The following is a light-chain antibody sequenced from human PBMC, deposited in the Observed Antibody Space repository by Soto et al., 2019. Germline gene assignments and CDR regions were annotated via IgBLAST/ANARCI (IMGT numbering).Light chain of an antibody. CDR3: QQYGSSPTWT. Sequence: EIVLTQSPGTLSLSPGERATLSCRASQSVSSSYLAWYQQKPGQAPRLLIYVASSRATGIPDRFSGSGSGTHFTLTISRLEPEDFAVYYCQQYGSSPTWTFGQGTKVEL. J-gene: IGKJ1*01. V-gene: IGKV3-20*01. CDR2: VAS. CDR1: QSVSSSY.